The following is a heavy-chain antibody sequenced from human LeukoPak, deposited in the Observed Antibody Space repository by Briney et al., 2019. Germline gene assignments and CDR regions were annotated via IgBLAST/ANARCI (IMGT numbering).Heavy chain of an antibody. V-gene: IGHV4-34*01. J-gene: IGHJ6*04. CDR1: GVSFSGYY. CDR2: INHSGST. D-gene: IGHD2-15*01. Sequence: SENLSLTCAVYGVSFSGYYWSWLRQPPGKGLEWIVEINHSGSTNYNPSLKSRVTISVDTSKNQFSLKLSSVTAAHTAVYYCARGLKTATKSGYCSGGSCRTHYYGMDVWGKGTTVTVSS. CDR3: ARGLKTATKSGYCSGGSCRTHYYGMDV.